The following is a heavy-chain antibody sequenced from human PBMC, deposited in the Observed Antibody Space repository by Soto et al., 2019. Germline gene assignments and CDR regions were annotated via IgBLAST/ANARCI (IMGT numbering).Heavy chain of an antibody. J-gene: IGHJ4*02. Sequence: QVQLVESGGGVVQPGRSLRLSCAASGFTFSSYGMHWVRQAPGKGLEWVAVIWYDGSNKYYADSVKGRFTISRDNTKNTLYLHMNSLRAEDTAVYYCARANSYGLDYWGQGTLVTVSS. CDR3: ARANSYGLDY. CDR1: GFTFSSYG. V-gene: IGHV3-33*01. D-gene: IGHD5-18*01. CDR2: IWYDGSNK.